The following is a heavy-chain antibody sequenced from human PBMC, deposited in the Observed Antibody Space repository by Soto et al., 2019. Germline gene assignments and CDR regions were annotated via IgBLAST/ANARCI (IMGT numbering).Heavy chain of an antibody. CDR2: ISYDGSNK. CDR3: ARVKTYYDFWSGYSYYYYYGMDV. CDR1: GFTFSSYA. J-gene: IGHJ6*02. V-gene: IGHV3-30-3*01. Sequence: QPGGSLRLSCAASGFTFSSYAMHWVRQAPGKGLEWVAVISYDGSNKYYADSVKGRFTISRDNSKNTLYLQMNSLRAEDTAVYYCARVKTYYDFWSGYSYYYYYGMDVWGQGTTVTVYS. D-gene: IGHD3-3*01.